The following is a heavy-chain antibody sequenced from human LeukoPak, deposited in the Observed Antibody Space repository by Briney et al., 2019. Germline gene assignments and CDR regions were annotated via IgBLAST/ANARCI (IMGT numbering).Heavy chain of an antibody. D-gene: IGHD4-17*01. CDR2: ISHSGST. CDR1: GGSFSGYY. J-gene: IGHJ4*02. V-gene: IGHV4-34*01. Sequence: PSETLSLTCAVYGGSFSGYYWSWILQPPGKGLEWIGEISHSGSTNYNPSLKSRVTISVDTSKNQFSLKLSSVTAADTAVYYCAREPALNTVTTYPRFDYWGQGTLVTVSS. CDR3: AREPALNTVTTYPRFDY.